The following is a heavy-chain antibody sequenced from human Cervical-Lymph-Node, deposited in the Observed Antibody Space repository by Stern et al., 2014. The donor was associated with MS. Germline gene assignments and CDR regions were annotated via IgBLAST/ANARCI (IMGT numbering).Heavy chain of an antibody. Sequence: QLVQSGPEVKKPGTSVKVSCKASGITFSHSAVQWVRQAPGQRLEWIAWVSGLNSYPNYAQSVQGRVTLTRDIATNNVYMELRSLRSEDTAVYYCASERYTYYGDQRPPGGFGPWGQGTLVTVSS. V-gene: IGHV1-58*03. J-gene: IGHJ5*02. CDR1: GITFSHSA. D-gene: IGHD5-18*01. CDR3: ASERYTYYGDQRPPGGFGP. CDR2: VSGLNSYP.